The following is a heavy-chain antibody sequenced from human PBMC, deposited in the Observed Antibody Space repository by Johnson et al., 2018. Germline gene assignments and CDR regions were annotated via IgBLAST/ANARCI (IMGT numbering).Heavy chain of an antibody. CDR3: TRDTLEWFGGYAFDI. J-gene: IGHJ3*02. CDR2: IRSKAYGGTT. Sequence: VQLVESGGGVVQPGRSXRLSCAVPGSTFSSYAMHWVRQAPGKGLEWVGFIRSKAYGGTTEYAASVKGRFTISRDDSKSIAYLQMNSLKTEETAVYYCTRDTLEWFGGYAFDIWGQGTMVTVSS. V-gene: IGHV3-49*04. D-gene: IGHD3-10*01. CDR1: GSTFSSYA.